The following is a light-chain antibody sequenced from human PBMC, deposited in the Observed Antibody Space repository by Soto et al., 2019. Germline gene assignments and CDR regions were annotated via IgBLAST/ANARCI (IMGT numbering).Light chain of an antibody. CDR1: SSDVGGYNY. J-gene: IGLJ1*01. CDR3: SSYTSSSTLEGYV. V-gene: IGLV2-14*01. CDR2: DVS. Sequence: QSALTQPASVSGSPRQSITISCTGTSSDVGGYNYVSWYQQHPGKAPKLMIYDVSNRPSGVSNRFSGSKSGNTASLTISGLQAEDEADYYCSSYTSSSTLEGYVFGTGTKLTVL.